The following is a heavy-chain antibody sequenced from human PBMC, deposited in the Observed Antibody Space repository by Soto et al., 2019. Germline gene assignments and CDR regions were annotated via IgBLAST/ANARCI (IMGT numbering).Heavy chain of an antibody. CDR3: ASHNGYNSGRDY. J-gene: IGHJ4*02. V-gene: IGHV3-11*06. CDR2: ISSSSSYT. D-gene: IGHD5-12*01. CDR1: GFTFSDYY. Sequence: QVQLVESGGGLVKPGGSLRLSCAASGFTFSDYYMSWIRQAPGKGLEWVSYISSSSSYTNYADSVKGRFTISRDNAKNALYLQMNSLRAEDTAVYYCASHNGYNSGRDYWGQGTLCTFSS.